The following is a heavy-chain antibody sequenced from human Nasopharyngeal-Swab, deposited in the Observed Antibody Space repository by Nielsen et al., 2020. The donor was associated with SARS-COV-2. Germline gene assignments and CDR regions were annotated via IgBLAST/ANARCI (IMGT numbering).Heavy chain of an antibody. CDR2: IYYSGST. CDR1: GGSISSYY. CDR3: ARASGSQGHPYYYGMDV. J-gene: IGHJ6*02. V-gene: IGHV4-59*13. D-gene: IGHD1-26*01. Sequence: SETLSLTCTVSGGSISSYYWSWIRQPPGKGLEWIGYIYYSGSTNYNPSLKSRVTISVDTSKNQFSLKLSSVTAAGTAVYYCARASGSQGHPYYYGMDVWGQGTTVTVSS.